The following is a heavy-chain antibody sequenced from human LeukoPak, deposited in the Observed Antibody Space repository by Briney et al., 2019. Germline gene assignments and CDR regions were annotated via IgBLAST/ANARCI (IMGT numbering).Heavy chain of an antibody. J-gene: IGHJ2*01. V-gene: IGHV3-21*01. Sequence: GGSLRLSCAPSGFTFSSYSMNWVRQAPGKGLKWVSSISSSSSYIYYADSVKGRFTISRDNAKNSLYLQMNSLRAEDTAVYYCAREDGSNWYFDLWGRGTLVTVSS. CDR3: AREDGSNWYFDL. CDR2: ISSSSSYI. D-gene: IGHD5-24*01. CDR1: GFTFSSYS.